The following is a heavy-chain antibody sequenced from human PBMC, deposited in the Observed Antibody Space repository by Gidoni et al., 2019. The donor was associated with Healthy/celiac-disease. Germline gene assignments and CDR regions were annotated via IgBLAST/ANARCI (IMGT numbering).Heavy chain of an antibody. CDR2: ISWDGGST. Sequence: EVQLVESGGVVVQPGGSLRLSCAASGFPFDDYTMHWVRQAPGKGLEWVSLISWDGGSTYYADSVKGRFTISRDNSKNPLYLQMNSLRTEDTALYYCAKAADTAMAPLDYWGQGTLVTVSS. J-gene: IGHJ4*02. V-gene: IGHV3-43*01. CDR3: AKAADTAMAPLDY. D-gene: IGHD5-18*01. CDR1: GFPFDDYT.